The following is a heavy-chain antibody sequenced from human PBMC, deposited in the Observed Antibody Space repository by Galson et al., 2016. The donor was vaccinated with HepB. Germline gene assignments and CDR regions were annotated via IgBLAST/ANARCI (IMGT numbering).Heavy chain of an antibody. Sequence: SETLSLTCAVYGGSFSGYYWSWIRQPPGKGLEWIGEINHSGSTNYNASLKSRVTISVDTSKNQFSLKLNSVTAAETAVYYCALEGGGGYSYGSINYWGQGTLVTVSS. V-gene: IGHV4-34*01. CDR1: GGSFSGYY. CDR2: INHSGST. CDR3: ALEGGGGYSYGSINY. D-gene: IGHD5-18*01. J-gene: IGHJ4*02.